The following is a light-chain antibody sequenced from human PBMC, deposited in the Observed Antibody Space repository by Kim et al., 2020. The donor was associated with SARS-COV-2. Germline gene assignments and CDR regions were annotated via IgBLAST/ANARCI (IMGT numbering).Light chain of an antibody. J-gene: IGKJ4*01. CDR1: INTY. CDR2: GAS. CDR3: QQYLSYPLT. V-gene: IGKV1-16*02. Sequence: INTYVTWIQQKPGKAPKALIYGASNLHSGVSSKFSGSGSGTDFTLTISSLQPEDFAIYYCQQYLSYPLTFGGGTKVDIK.